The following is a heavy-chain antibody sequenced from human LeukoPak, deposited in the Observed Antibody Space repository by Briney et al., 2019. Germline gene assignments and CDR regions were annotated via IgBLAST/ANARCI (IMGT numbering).Heavy chain of an antibody. J-gene: IGHJ4*02. CDR1: RYTFTSYV. V-gene: IGHV3-23*01. D-gene: IGHD6-19*01. CDR3: EKCAVLVAGLMSYFDY. Sequence: PGGALRLSRAPPRYTFTSYVISTVRQAPGEGLERVSPFSVSGGETFYTDSVKGAVTLSRDTSKNTLCLQKRGVRDENTAVYFCEKCAVLVAGLMSYFDYWGQGTLVTVS. CDR2: FSVSGGET.